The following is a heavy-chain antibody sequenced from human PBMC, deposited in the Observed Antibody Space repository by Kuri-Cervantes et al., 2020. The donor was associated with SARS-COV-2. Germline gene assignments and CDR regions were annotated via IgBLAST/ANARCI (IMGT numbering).Heavy chain of an antibody. CDR2: IKSKTDGGTT. D-gene: IGHD2-2*01. J-gene: IGHJ1*01. CDR3: TTDLGCSSTSCYESHYAEYFQH. V-gene: IGHV3-15*01. Sequence: ESLKISCAASGFTFSSYWMSWVRQAPGKGLEWVGRIKSKTDGGTTDYAAPVKGRFTISRDDSKNTLYLQMNSLKTEDTAVYYCTTDLGCSSTSCYESHYAEYFQHWGQGTLVTVSS. CDR1: GFTFSSYW.